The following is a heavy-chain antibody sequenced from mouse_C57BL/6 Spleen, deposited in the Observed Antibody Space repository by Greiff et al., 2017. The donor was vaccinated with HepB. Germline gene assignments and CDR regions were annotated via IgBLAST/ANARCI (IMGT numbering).Heavy chain of an antibody. V-gene: IGHV5-17*01. D-gene: IGHD1-1*01. CDR3: ARRGVITTVVATNWYFDV. Sequence: EVQRVESGGGLVKPGGSLKLSCAASGFTFSDYGMHWVRQAPEKGLEWVAYISSGSSTIYYADTVKGRFTISRDNAKNTLFLQMTSLRSEDTAMYYCARRGVITTVVATNWYFDVWGTGTTVTVSS. J-gene: IGHJ1*03. CDR2: ISSGSSTI. CDR1: GFTFSDYG.